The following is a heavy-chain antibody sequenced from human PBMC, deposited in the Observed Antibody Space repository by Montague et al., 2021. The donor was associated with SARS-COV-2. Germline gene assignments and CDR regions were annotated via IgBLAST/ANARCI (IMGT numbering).Heavy chain of an antibody. V-gene: IGHV4-61*01. Sequence: SETLSLTCTVYGDSVSRGSSYWSWIRQPPGKGLEWIGYINYTGSRKYNSYLKSRLTISVDTSKNQLSLKLSSVTAADTAVYYCARHARGEGYTSWFDSWGQGTLVTVSS. CDR3: ARHARGEGYTSWFDS. J-gene: IGHJ5*01. CDR2: INYTGSR. CDR1: GDSVSRGSSY. D-gene: IGHD5-24*01.